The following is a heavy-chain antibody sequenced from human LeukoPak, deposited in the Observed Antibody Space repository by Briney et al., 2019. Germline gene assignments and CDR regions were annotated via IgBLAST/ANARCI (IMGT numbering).Heavy chain of an antibody. Sequence: GGSLRLSCAASGFTFSSYSMNWVRQAPGKGLEWVSSISSSSSYIYYADSVKGRFTISRDNAKNSLYLQMNRLRAEDTAVYYCASGRYCSGGSCYMDYWGQGTLVTVSS. V-gene: IGHV3-21*01. J-gene: IGHJ4*02. CDR2: ISSSSSYI. CDR1: GFTFSSYS. D-gene: IGHD2-15*01. CDR3: ASGRYCSGGSCYMDY.